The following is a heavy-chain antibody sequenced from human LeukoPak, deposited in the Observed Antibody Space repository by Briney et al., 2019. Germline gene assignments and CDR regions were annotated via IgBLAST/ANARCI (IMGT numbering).Heavy chain of an antibody. V-gene: IGHV1-69*04. Sequence: GASVKVSCKASGGAFSSYAISWVRQAPGQGLEWMGRIIPILGIANYAQKFQGRVTITADKSTSTAYMELSSLRSEDTAVYYCARDSSGQSYWGQGTLVTVSS. D-gene: IGHD3-22*01. CDR3: ARDSSGQSY. CDR2: IIPILGIA. CDR1: GGAFSSYA. J-gene: IGHJ4*02.